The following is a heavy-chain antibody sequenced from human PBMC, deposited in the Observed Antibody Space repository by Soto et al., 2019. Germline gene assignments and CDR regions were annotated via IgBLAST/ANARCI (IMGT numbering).Heavy chain of an antibody. CDR2: IRSKANSYAT. CDR1: GFTFSGSA. J-gene: IGHJ4*02. CDR3: TRRIVGATTDY. V-gene: IGHV3-73*01. Sequence: GESLKISCAASGFTFSGSAMHWVRQASGKGLEWVGRIRSKANSYATAYAASVKGRFTISRDDSKNTAYLQMNSLKTEDTAVYYCTRRIVGATTDYWGQGTLVTVSS. D-gene: IGHD1-26*01.